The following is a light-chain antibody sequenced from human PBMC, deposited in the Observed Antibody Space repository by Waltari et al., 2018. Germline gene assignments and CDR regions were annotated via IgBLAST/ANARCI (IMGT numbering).Light chain of an antibody. Sequence: VLTQPPSASGAPGQRVTISCTGSSSNIGAGYYVSWYQQFPGTAPKLLIYENNKRPSGISDRFSGSKSGTSASLTITGLQSEDEADYYCSTWDSSLSTRVFGGGTRLTVL. CDR2: ENN. J-gene: IGLJ2*01. CDR3: STWDSSLSTRV. CDR1: SSNIGAGYY. V-gene: IGLV1-40*01.